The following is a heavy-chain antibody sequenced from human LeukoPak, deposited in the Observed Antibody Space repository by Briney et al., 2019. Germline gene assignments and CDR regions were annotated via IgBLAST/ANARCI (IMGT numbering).Heavy chain of an antibody. CDR2: ISASGGNT. D-gene: IGHD3-10*01. CDR1: GFTFSSYA. Sequence: GGSLRLSCVASGFTFSSYAMSWVRQAPGKGLEWVSGISASGGNTYYADSVQGRFTISRDNSKNTLYLQMTSLRAEDTVVFYCAKGDRSGSYSYFDYWGQGTLVTVSS. V-gene: IGHV3-23*01. CDR3: AKGDRSGSYSYFDY. J-gene: IGHJ4*02.